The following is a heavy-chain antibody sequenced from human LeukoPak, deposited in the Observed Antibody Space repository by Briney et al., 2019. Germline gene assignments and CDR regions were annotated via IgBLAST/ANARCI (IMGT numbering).Heavy chain of an antibody. CDR1: GFTFSSYA. CDR3: AKGMPNWNYYYFDY. Sequence: GGSLRLSCAASGFTFSSYAMSWVRQAPGKGLEWVSTISGSGGSTYYADSVKGRFTISRDSSKNTLYLQMNSLRAEDTAVYYCAKGMPNWNYYYFDYWGQGTLVTVSS. D-gene: IGHD1-7*01. J-gene: IGHJ4*02. CDR2: ISGSGGST. V-gene: IGHV3-23*01.